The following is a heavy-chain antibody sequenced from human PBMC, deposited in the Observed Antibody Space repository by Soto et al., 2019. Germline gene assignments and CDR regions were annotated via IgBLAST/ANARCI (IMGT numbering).Heavy chain of an antibody. J-gene: IGHJ3*02. CDR1: GFTFGDYS. Sequence: EVQLVESGGGLIQPGRSLRLSCAASGFTFGDYSMHWVRQAPGKGLEWVSGINWNSGSIAYADSVKGRFTISRDNAKNSLYLQMNSLGGEDTALYYCAKGNWGSAFDIWGQGTMVTVSS. V-gene: IGHV3-9*01. D-gene: IGHD7-27*01. CDR2: INWNSGSI. CDR3: AKGNWGSAFDI.